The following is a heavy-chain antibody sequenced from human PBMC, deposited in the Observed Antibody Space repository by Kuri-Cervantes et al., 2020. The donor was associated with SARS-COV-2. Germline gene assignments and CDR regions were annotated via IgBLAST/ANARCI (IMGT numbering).Heavy chain of an antibody. J-gene: IGHJ4*02. D-gene: IGHD3-3*01. V-gene: IGHV3-74*01. CDR2: INSDGSST. CDR1: GFTFSSYW. CDR3: ARDIVTVDYDFWSGYYGPSYFDY. Sequence: TCAASGFTFSSYWMHWVRQAPGKGLVWVSRINSDGSSTSYADSVKGRFTISRDNAKNTLYLQMNSLRAEDTAVYYCARDIVTVDYDFWSGYYGPSYFDYWGQGALVTVSS.